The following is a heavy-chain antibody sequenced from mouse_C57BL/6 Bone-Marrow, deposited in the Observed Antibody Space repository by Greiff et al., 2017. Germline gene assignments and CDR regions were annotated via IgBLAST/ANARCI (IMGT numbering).Heavy chain of an antibody. D-gene: IGHD1-1*01. CDR2: INPGSGGT. CDR1: GYAFTNYL. CDR3: AREGAVVAYYAMDY. Sequence: LVESGAELVRPGTSVKVSCKASGYAFTNYLIEWVKQRPGQGLEWIGVINPGSGGTNYNEKFKGKATLTADKSSSTAYMQLSSLTSEDSAVYFCAREGAVVAYYAMDYWGQGTSVTVSS. J-gene: IGHJ4*01. V-gene: IGHV1-54*01.